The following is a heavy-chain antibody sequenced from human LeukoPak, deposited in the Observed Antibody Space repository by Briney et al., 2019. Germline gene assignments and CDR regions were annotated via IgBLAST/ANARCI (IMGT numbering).Heavy chain of an antibody. D-gene: IGHD2-2*01. CDR2: IYHSGST. Sequence: PSGTLSLTCAVSGGSISSSNWWSWVRQPPGKGLEWIGEIYHSGSTNYNPSLKSRVTISVDTSKNQFSLKLSSVTAADTAVYYCARAVVVPAATRDWFDPWGQGTLVTVSS. CDR1: GGSISSSNW. V-gene: IGHV4-4*02. CDR3: ARAVVVPAATRDWFDP. J-gene: IGHJ5*02.